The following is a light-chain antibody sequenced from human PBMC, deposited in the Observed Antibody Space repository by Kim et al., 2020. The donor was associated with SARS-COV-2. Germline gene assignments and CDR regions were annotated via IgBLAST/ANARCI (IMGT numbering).Light chain of an antibody. CDR1: QSISMF. CDR2: DAI. CDR3: LHYGTSPRT. V-gene: IGKV3-20*01. J-gene: IGKJ1*01. Sequence: LSPGERATLSCRASQSISMFLAWYQQRPGQAPRLLIYDAINRASGIPDRFSVSGSGTDFTLTISRLEPEDFAVYYCLHYGTSPRTFGQGTKVEIK.